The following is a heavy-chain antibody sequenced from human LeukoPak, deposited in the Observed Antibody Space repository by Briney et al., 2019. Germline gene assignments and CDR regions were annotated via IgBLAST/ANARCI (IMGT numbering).Heavy chain of an antibody. V-gene: IGHV3-11*04. J-gene: IGHJ4*02. CDR2: ISSSGSTI. D-gene: IGHD2-2*01. Sequence: PGGSLRLSCAASGFTFSDYYMSWIRQAPGKGLEWVSYISSSGSTIYYADSVKGRFTISRDNAKNSLYLQMNSLRAEDTAVYYCAKAWIVVVPAALETPDYWGQGTLVTVSS. CDR3: AKAWIVVVPAALETPDY. CDR1: GFTFSDYY.